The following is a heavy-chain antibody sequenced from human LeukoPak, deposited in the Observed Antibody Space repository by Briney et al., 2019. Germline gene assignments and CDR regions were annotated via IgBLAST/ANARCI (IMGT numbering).Heavy chain of an antibody. CDR3: ARRSGSYIRYYYYYMDV. D-gene: IGHD1-26*01. Sequence: TLSETLSLTCTVSGGSISSYYWSWIRQPPGKGLEWIGYIYYSGSTNYNPSLKSRVTISVDTSKNQFSLKLSSVTAADTAVYYCARRSGSYIRYYYYYMDVWGKGTTVTVSS. V-gene: IGHV4-59*01. CDR2: IYYSGST. J-gene: IGHJ6*03. CDR1: GGSISSYY.